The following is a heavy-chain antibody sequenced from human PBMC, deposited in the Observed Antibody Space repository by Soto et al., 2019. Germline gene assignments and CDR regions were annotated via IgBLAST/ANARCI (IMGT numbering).Heavy chain of an antibody. D-gene: IGHD6-19*01. CDR3: AKGDSGWLLWYFDY. CDR2: ISTSGAST. Sequence: PGGSLRLSCAASGITFDNYAMGWVRQAPGRGLEWVSAISTSGASTSFADSVEGRFTISRDNSENTLYLQMSSLRVEDTAVYYCAKGDSGWLLWYFDYWGQGILVTVSS. V-gene: IGHV3-23*01. J-gene: IGHJ4*02. CDR1: GITFDNYA.